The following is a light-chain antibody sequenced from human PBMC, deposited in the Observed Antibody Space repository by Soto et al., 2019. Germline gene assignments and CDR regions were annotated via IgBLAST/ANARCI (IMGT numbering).Light chain of an antibody. CDR1: SSDVGGYNY. CDR3: SSYAGSNYV. V-gene: IGLV2-8*01. CDR2: EVS. Sequence: QSALTQPPSAPGSPGQSVTISCTGTSSDVGGYNYVSWYQQHPGKAPKLMIYEVSKRPSGVPDRFSGSKSGNTASLTVSGLQADDEADYYCSSYAGSNYVFXTGTKGTVL. J-gene: IGLJ1*01.